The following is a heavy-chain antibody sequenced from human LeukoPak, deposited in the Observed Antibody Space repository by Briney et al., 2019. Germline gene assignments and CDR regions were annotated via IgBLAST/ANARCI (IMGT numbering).Heavy chain of an antibody. V-gene: IGHV1-2*02. CDR1: GYIFTDYY. D-gene: IGHD6-13*01. J-gene: IGHJ6*03. CDR2: INPKSGDT. CDR3: ARDHRGYYYYMAV. Sequence: ASVKASCKASGYIFTDYYMHWVRQAPGQGLEWMGWINPKSGDTNYAQKFQGRVTMTRDTSISTVYMELSSLRSDDSAVYYCARDHRGYYYYMAVWGKGTTVTVSS.